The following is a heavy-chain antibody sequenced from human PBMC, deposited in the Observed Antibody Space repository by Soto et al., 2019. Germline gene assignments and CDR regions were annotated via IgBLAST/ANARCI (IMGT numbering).Heavy chain of an antibody. Sequence: ASVKGSCNASGYTFTSYGISWVRQAPGQGLEWMGWISAYNGNTNYAQKLQGRVTMTTDTSTSTAYMELRSLRSDDTAVYYCARGLEDYYDSSGYYFDDAFDIWGQGTMVTVSS. D-gene: IGHD3-22*01. CDR2: ISAYNGNT. J-gene: IGHJ3*02. CDR1: GYTFTSYG. CDR3: ARGLEDYYDSSGYYFDDAFDI. V-gene: IGHV1-18*01.